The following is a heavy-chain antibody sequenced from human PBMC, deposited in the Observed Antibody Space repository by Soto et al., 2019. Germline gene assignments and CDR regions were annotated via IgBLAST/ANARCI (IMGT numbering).Heavy chain of an antibody. CDR1: GGTFSSYA. V-gene: IGHV1-69*06. CDR3: ASSVDCSSTSCYSYYYGMDV. J-gene: IGHJ6*02. Sequence: SVKVSCKASGGTFSSYAISWVRQAPGQGLEWMGGIIPIFGTANYAQKFQGRVTITADKSTSTAYMELSSLRSEDTAVYYCASSVDCSSTSCYSYYYGMDVWGQGTTVTVSS. D-gene: IGHD2-2*01. CDR2: IIPIFGTA.